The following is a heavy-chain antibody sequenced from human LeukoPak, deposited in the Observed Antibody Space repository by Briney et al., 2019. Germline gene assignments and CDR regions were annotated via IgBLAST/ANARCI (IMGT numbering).Heavy chain of an antibody. J-gene: IGHJ4*02. Sequence: GGSLRLSCAGTEFSFSSYTLQWVRQAPGKGLEYVSSLSRDGRYRYYADSVEGRFTISRDNSKNTTYLQMGSLRPEDKAVYYCRGVGATKDYWGQGTLVTVSS. CDR1: EFSFSSYT. D-gene: IGHD1-26*01. V-gene: IGHV3-64*02. CDR2: LSRDGRYR. CDR3: RGVGATKDY.